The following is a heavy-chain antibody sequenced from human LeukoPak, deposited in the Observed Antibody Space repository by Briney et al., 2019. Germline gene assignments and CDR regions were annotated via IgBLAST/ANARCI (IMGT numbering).Heavy chain of an antibody. D-gene: IGHD2-2*01. V-gene: IGHV3-48*03. CDR2: ISSSGSTI. CDR1: GFTFSSYQ. Sequence: GGSLRLSCAASGFTFSSYQMYCVRQAPGKGLEWVSYISSSGSTIYYADSVKGRFTISRDNAKNSLYLQMNSLRAEDTAVYYSARRYCSSTSCTLASWGQGTLVTVSS. CDR3: ARRYCSSTSCTLAS. J-gene: IGHJ4*02.